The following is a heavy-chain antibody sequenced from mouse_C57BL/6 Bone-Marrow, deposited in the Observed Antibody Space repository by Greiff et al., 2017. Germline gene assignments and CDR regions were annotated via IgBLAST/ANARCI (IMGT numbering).Heavy chain of an antibody. V-gene: IGHV1-64*01. CDR2: IHPDSGST. CDR3: ARSVGGSGGVFAY. Sequence: QVQLQQPGAELVKPGASVKLSCKASGYTFTSYWMHWVKQRPGQGLEWIGMIHPDSGSTNYNEKFKSKATLTVDKSSSTAYLQLSSLTSEDSAVYYCARSVGGSGGVFAYWGQGTLVTVSA. J-gene: IGHJ3*01. D-gene: IGHD3-2*02. CDR1: GYTFTSYW.